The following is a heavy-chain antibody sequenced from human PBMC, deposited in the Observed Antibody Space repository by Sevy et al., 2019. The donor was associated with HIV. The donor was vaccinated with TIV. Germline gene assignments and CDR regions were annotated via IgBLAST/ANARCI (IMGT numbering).Heavy chain of an antibody. Sequence: GEALKISCKGSGYSFTSYWIGWVRQMPGKGLEWMGIIYPGDSDTRYSPSFQGQVTISADKSISTAYLQWSSLKASDPAMYYCASSRYSSGYPYYFDYWGQGTLVTVSS. J-gene: IGHJ4*02. CDR3: ASSRYSSGYPYYFDY. V-gene: IGHV5-51*01. CDR2: IYPGDSDT. D-gene: IGHD3-22*01. CDR1: GYSFTSYW.